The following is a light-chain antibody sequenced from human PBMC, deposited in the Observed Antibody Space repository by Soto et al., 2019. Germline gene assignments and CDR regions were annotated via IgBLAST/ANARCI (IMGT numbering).Light chain of an antibody. CDR1: QSVSSN. V-gene: IGKV3-15*01. CDR2: GAS. CDR3: QQYNNWPWT. Sequence: IVLTQSAGTLSLSPGERATLSCRASQSVSSNLAWYQQKPGQAPRLLISGASTRATAIPARFSGSASGTEFTLTISSLQSEDFALYYCQQYNNWPWTFGQGTKVDIK. J-gene: IGKJ1*01.